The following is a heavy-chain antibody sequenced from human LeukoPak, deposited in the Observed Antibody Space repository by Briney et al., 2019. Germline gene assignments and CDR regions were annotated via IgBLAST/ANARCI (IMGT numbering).Heavy chain of an antibody. V-gene: IGHV4-39*01. D-gene: IGHD3-22*01. J-gene: IGHJ4*02. CDR1: GGSISSYY. CDR3: ARLQGYYYDSSGLKYYFDY. CDR2: IYYSGST. Sequence: SETLSLTCTVSGGSISSYYWGWIRQPPGKGLEWIGSIYYSGSTYYNPSLKSRVTISVDTSKNQFSLKLSSVTAADTAVYYCARLQGYYYDSSGLKYYFDYWGQGTLVTVSS.